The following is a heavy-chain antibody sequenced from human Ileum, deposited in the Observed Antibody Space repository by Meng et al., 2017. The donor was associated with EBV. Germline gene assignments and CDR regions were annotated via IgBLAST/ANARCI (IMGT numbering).Heavy chain of an antibody. Sequence: QLVESGSGLVKPSQTLRVTCQVSGASISRGGHSWSWIRQPPGKGLEWIGDIQHSGSTYYNPSLKSRVTISVDRSRNQFSLKLSSVTAADTAVYYCARAHPVVYFFDYWGQGTLVTVSS. J-gene: IGHJ4*02. CDR1: GASISRGGHS. CDR3: ARAHPVVYFFDY. D-gene: IGHD4-23*01. CDR2: IQHSGST. V-gene: IGHV4-30-2*01.